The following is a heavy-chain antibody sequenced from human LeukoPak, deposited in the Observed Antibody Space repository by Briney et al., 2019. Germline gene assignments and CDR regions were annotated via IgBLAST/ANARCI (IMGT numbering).Heavy chain of an antibody. Sequence: GGSLTLSCAASGFTFSNYGMSWFRQAPGKGLEWVSTININADERHYADSVRGRFTISRDNSKNTLYLQMNSLRAEDTAVYYCARVYQQQLVPYYYGMDVWGQGTTVTVSS. V-gene: IGHV3-23*01. CDR3: ARVYQQQLVPYYYGMDV. CDR2: ININADER. D-gene: IGHD6-13*01. CDR1: GFTFSNYG. J-gene: IGHJ6*02.